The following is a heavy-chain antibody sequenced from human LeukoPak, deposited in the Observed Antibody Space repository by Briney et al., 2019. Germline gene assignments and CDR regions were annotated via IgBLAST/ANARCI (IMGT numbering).Heavy chain of an antibody. CDR1: GFTFSNAW. CDR2: IKSKTDGGTT. D-gene: IGHD6-19*01. V-gene: IGHV3-15*01. Sequence: GGSLRLSCAASGFTFSNAWMSWVRQAPGRGLEWVGRIKSKTDGGTTDYAAPVKGRFTISRDDSKNTLYLQMNSLKTEDTAVYYCTTDYSSGWPLWYWGQGTLVTVSS. J-gene: IGHJ4*02. CDR3: TTDYSSGWPLWY.